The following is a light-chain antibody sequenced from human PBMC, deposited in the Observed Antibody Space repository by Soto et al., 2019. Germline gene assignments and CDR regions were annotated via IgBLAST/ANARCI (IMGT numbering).Light chain of an antibody. J-gene: IGLJ1*01. CDR2: LERSGSY. CDR1: SRHITYI. V-gene: IGLV4-60*03. CDR3: ETWDSNTRV. Sequence: QSVLTQSSSASASLGSSVKLTCTLSSRHITYIIAWHQQQPGKAPRYLMKLERSGSYNKGSGVPDRFSGSSSGADRYLTISNLQSEYEADYYCETWDSNTRVFGTGTKLTVL.